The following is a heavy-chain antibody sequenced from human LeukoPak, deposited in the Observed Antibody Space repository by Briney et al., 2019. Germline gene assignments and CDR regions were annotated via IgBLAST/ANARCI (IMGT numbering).Heavy chain of an antibody. CDR3: ARESLYRSGSYYYDY. CDR2: INPSGGST. D-gene: IGHD3-10*01. J-gene: IGHJ4*02. CDR1: GYTFTSYY. Sequence: ASVKVSCKASGYTFTSYYMHWVRQAPGQGLEWMGLINPSGGSTSYAQKFQGRVAMTRDTSTSTVYMELSSLRSEDTAVYYCARESLYRSGSYYYDYWGQGTLVTVSS. V-gene: IGHV1-46*01.